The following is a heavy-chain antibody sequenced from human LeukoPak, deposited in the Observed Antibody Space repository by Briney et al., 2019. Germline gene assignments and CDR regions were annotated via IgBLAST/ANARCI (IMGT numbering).Heavy chain of an antibody. CDR2: ISGSGGVT. D-gene: IGHD2-21*02. Sequence: GGSLRLSCAASRFTFSSYAMSWVRQAPGKGLEWVSAISGSGGVTYYADSVKGRFTISRDNSKNTLYLQMNSLRAEDTAVYYCAKPPVTAHFRVWFDPWGQGTLVTVSS. V-gene: IGHV3-23*01. CDR3: AKPPVTAHFRVWFDP. J-gene: IGHJ5*02. CDR1: RFTFSSYA.